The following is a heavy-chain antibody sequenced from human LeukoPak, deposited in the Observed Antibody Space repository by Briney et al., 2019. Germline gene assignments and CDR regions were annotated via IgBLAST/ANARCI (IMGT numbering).Heavy chain of an antibody. CDR1: GGSISSYY. D-gene: IGHD1-26*01. Sequence: SETLSLTCTVSGGSISSYYWSWIRQPPGKGLEWIGYIYHSGSTNYNPSLKSRVTISVDTSKNQFSLKLSSVTAADTAVYYCARESPGGGFDYWGQGTLVTVSS. CDR2: IYHSGST. CDR3: ARESPGGGFDY. J-gene: IGHJ4*02. V-gene: IGHV4-59*01.